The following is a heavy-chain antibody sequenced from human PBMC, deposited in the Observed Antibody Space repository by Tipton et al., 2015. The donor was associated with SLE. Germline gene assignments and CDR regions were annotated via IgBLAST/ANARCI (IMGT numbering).Heavy chain of an antibody. Sequence: LRLSCAVYGGSFSGYYWSWIRQPPGKGLEWIGYIYYSGSTNYNPSLKSRVTISVDTSKNQFSLKLSSVTAADTAVYYCAATFGPGYLFDYWGQGTLVTVSS. CDR3: AATFGPGYLFDY. CDR2: IYYSGST. J-gene: IGHJ4*02. V-gene: IGHV4-59*01. D-gene: IGHD3-3*01. CDR1: GGSFSGYY.